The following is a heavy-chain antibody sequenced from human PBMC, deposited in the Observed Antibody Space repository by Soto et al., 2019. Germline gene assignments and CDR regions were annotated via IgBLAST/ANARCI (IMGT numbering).Heavy chain of an antibody. D-gene: IGHD4-17*01. J-gene: IGHJ3*02. CDR2: IYYSGST. CDR3: ASQTGANDAFDI. Sequence: PXGTLSLTCAVSGYSISSSNWWCCIRQPPGKGLEWIGYIYYSGSTYYNPSLKSRVTMSVDTSKNQFSLKLSSVTAVDTAVYYCASQTGANDAFDIWGQGTMVTVSS. V-gene: IGHV4-28*01. CDR1: GYSISSSNW.